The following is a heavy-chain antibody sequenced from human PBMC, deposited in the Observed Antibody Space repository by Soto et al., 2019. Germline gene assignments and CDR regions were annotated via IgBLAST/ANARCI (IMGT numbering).Heavy chain of an antibody. D-gene: IGHD6-13*01. V-gene: IGHV4-4*07. Sequence: QVQLQESGPGLVKPAETLSLTCTVSGGSFINYYWTWIRQPAGKGLEWVGRIYSSGSASYNPSLKSRLSMSVDTSKNQFTLKLTSVTAADTALYYCARQTTYSSSWFDFWGHGTLVTVSS. CDR3: ARQTTYSSSWFDF. J-gene: IGHJ5*01. CDR2: IYSSGSA. CDR1: GGSFINYY.